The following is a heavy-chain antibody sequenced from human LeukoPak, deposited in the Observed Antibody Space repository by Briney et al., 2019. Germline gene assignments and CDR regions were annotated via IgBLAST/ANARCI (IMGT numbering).Heavy chain of an antibody. CDR1: GGSFSGYY. CDR2: INHSGSA. V-gene: IGHV4-34*01. J-gene: IGHJ4*02. D-gene: IGHD4-17*01. Sequence: SETLSLTCAVSGGSFSGYYWTWIRQPPGKGLEWIGEINHSGSANYNPSLKSRVTISLDTSKNQFSLELSSVTAADTAVYYCARGQGTVTTHWGQGTLVTVSS. CDR3: ARGQGTVTTH.